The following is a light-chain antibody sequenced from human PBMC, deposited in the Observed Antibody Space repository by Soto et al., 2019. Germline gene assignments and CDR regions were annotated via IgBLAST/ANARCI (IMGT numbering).Light chain of an antibody. V-gene: IGKV3-11*01. J-gene: IGKJ1*01. CDR3: QQRSNWPVT. CDR1: QSVSSY. CDR2: DAS. Sequence: EIVLTQSPATLSLSPGEGATVSCRASQSVSSYLAWYQQKPGQTPRLLIYDASNRATDIPARFSGSGSGTDFTLPISSLEPEDFAVYYCQQRSNWPVTFGQGTRVEIK.